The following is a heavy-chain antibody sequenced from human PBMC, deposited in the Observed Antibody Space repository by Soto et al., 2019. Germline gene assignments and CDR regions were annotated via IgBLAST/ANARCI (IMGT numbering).Heavy chain of an antibody. D-gene: IGHD3-10*01. V-gene: IGHV4-39*01. CDR2: IYYSGST. Sequence: SETLSLTCTGSGGSISSSSYYWGWIRQPPGKGLEWIGSIYYSGSTYYNPSLKSRVTISVDTSKNQFSLKLSSVTAADTAVYYCARHARGFGRNSLLRLFDPWGQGTLVTVSS. CDR3: ARHARGFGRNSLLRLFDP. CDR1: GGSISSSSYY. J-gene: IGHJ5*02.